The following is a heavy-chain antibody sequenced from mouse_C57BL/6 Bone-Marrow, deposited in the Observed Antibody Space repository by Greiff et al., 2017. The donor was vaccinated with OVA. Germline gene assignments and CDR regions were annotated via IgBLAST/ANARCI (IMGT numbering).Heavy chain of an antibody. D-gene: IGHD1-1*01. J-gene: IGHJ3*01. CDR1: GYAFSSYW. CDR3: ARRYGSSQAWFAY. V-gene: IGHV1-80*01. Sequence: VQLQQSGAELVKPGASVKISCKASGYAFSSYWMNWVKQRPGQGLEWIGQIYPGDGDTNYNGKFKGKATLTADKSSSTAYMQLSSLTSEDSAVYYCARRYGSSQAWFAYWGQGTLVTVSA. CDR2: IYPGDGDT.